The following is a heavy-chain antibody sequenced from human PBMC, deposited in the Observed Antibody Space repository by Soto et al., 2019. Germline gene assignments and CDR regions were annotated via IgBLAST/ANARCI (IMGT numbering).Heavy chain of an antibody. D-gene: IGHD3-22*01. CDR2: IKEDGSEK. Sequence: EVQLVGSGGGLVQPGGSLRLSCAASGFTFSNYWMSWVRQAPGKGLEWVANIKEDGSEKNYVDSVKGRFTITRDNAKNSLFLQTNSLRAEDTAVYYCARDHPSRGYSYPWDYYAMDVWGQGTTVTVSS. J-gene: IGHJ6*02. V-gene: IGHV3-7*03. CDR1: GFTFSNYW. CDR3: ARDHPSRGYSYPWDYYAMDV.